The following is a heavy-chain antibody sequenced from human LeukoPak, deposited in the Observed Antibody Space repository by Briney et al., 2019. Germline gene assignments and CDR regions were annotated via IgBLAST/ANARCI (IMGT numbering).Heavy chain of an antibody. J-gene: IGHJ4*02. CDR1: GGSISSSSYY. V-gene: IGHV4-39*01. Sequence: SETLSLTCTVSGGSISSSSYYWGWIRQPPGKGLEWIGSIYYSGSTYHNPSLKSRVTISVDTSKNQFSLKPSSVTAADTAVYYCARQVGYSYLFDYWGQGTLVTVSS. CDR2: IYYSGST. D-gene: IGHD5-18*01. CDR3: ARQVGYSYLFDY.